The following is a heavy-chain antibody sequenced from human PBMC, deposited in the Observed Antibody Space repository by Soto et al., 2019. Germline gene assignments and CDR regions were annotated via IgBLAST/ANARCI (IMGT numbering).Heavy chain of an antibody. CDR1: GFTVSSNY. J-gene: IGHJ6*02. CDR3: ARAFYDSSGYYYYGMDV. CDR2: IYSGGST. V-gene: IGHV3-53*01. D-gene: IGHD3-22*01. Sequence: LGGSLRLSCASSGFTVSSNYMSWVRQAPGKGLEWVSVIYSGGSTYYADSVKGRFTISRDNSKNTLYLQMNSLRAEDTAVYYCARAFYDSSGYYYYGMDVWGQGTTVTVSS.